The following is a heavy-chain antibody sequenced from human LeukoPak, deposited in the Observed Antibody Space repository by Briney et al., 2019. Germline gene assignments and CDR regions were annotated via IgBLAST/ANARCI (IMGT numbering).Heavy chain of an antibody. V-gene: IGHV1-18*01. J-gene: IGHJ6*02. D-gene: IGHD4-11*01. CDR1: GFTLVSYG. CDR2: IGAYNGNT. CDR3: AREGRVTQYYYQYYGMDV. Sequence: ASVKVSCKASGFTLVSYGISWVRQAPGQGLEWMGWIGAYNGNTNYAQKLQDRVTMTTDTSTSTAYMELRSLRSDDTAVYYCAREGRVTQYYYQYYGMDVWGQGTTVTVSS.